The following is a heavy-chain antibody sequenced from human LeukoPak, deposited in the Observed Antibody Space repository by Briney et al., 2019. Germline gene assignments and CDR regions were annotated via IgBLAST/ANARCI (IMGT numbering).Heavy chain of an antibody. CDR1: GFTFSSYT. CDR2: ISYDGSNK. D-gene: IGHD2-15*01. Sequence: GGSLRLSCAASGFTFSSYTMHWVRQAPGKGLEWVAVISYDGSNKHYADSVKGRFTVSRDNSQDTLYLQMNSLIPEDTALYYCARDVSGGGLDYWGQGTLVPVSS. V-gene: IGHV3-30-3*01. CDR3: ARDVSGGGLDY. J-gene: IGHJ4*02.